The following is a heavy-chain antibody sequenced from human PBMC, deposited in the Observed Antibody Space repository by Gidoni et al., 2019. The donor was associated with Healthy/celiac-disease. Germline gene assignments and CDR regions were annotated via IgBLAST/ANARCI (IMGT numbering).Heavy chain of an antibody. CDR2: IIPTCGTA. CDR3: ARDSDSYGYWYFDL. Sequence: EVKKTGSSVKISCKASGGTFSSYAISWVRQAPGQGLEWMGGIIPTCGTANCAQKFQGRVTITADDSTSTAYMELSSLRSEDTAVYYCARDSDSYGYWYFDLWGRGTLVTVSS. V-gene: IGHV1-69*01. J-gene: IGHJ2*01. CDR1: GGTFSSYA. D-gene: IGHD5-18*01.